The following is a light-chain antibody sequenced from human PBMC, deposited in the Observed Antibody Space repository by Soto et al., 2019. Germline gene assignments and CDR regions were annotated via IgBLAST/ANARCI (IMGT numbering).Light chain of an antibody. J-gene: IGKJ4*01. CDR1: QSVSNS. CDR3: QQYKIWTPLT. CDR2: GAS. Sequence: EVVLTQSPATLSVSPGERATLSCRASQSVSNSLAWYQQKPGQVPRLLIYGASIRATGIPARFSGSGSETEFTLTISSPQSEDFAVYYCQQYKIWTPLTFCGGTKVEIK. V-gene: IGKV3-15*01.